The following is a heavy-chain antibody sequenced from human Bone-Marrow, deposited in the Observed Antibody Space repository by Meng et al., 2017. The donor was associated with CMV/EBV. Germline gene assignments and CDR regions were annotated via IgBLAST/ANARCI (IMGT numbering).Heavy chain of an antibody. Sequence: GESLKISCAASGFTFSSYAMHWVRQAPGKGLEWVAVISYDGSNKYYADSVKGRFTISRDNSKNTLYLQMNSLRAEDTAVYYCARDAGRDYDCWSGYFARYGMDVWGQGTTVTVSS. CDR3: ARDAGRDYDCWSGYFARYGMDV. CDR1: GFTFSSYA. J-gene: IGHJ6*02. D-gene: IGHD3-3*01. V-gene: IGHV3-30-3*01. CDR2: ISYDGSNK.